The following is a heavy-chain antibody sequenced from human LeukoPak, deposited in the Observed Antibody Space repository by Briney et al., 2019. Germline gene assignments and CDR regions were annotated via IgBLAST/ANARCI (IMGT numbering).Heavy chain of an antibody. CDR1: GFTFSSYE. J-gene: IGHJ6*03. Sequence: GGSLRLSCAASGFTFSSYEMNWVRQAPGKGLEWVSYISSSGSTIYYADSVKGRFTISRDNAKNSLYLQMNSLRAGDTAVYYCVRYAVYCISSSCYDRYYMDVWGKGTTVTVSS. CDR3: VRYAVYCISSSCYDRYYMDV. CDR2: ISSSGSTI. V-gene: IGHV3-48*03. D-gene: IGHD2-2*01.